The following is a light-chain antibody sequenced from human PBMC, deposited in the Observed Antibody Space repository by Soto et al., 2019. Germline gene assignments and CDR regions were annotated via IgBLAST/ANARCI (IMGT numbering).Light chain of an antibody. CDR1: QGIIDY. J-gene: IGKJ1*01. V-gene: IGKV1-27*01. CDR2: AAS. CDR3: QKYDSAPQT. Sequence: DIQMTQSPSSLSASVGDTVTITCRASQGIIDYLAWYQQRPGKVPKLLIYAASTLQTGVPSRFSGSGAGTDFTLTISRLQHEDVATYYCQKYDSAPQTFGQGTKVEIK.